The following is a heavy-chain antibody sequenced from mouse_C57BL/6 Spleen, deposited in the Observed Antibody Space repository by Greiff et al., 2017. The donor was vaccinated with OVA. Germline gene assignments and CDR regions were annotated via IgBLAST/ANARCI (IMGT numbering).Heavy chain of an antibody. CDR2: SRNKANDYTT. CDR1: GFTFSDFY. Sequence: EVKLMESGGGLVQSGRSLRLSCATSGFTFSDFYMEWVRQAPGKGLEWIAASRNKANDYTTEYSASVKGRFIVSRDTSQSILYLQMNALRAEDTASYYCARDALPHYYGSSSFDYWGQGTTLTVSS. V-gene: IGHV7-1*01. J-gene: IGHJ2*01. D-gene: IGHD1-1*01. CDR3: ARDALPHYYGSSSFDY.